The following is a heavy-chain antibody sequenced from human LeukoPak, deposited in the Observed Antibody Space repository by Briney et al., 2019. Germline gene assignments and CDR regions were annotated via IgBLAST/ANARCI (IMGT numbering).Heavy chain of an antibody. V-gene: IGHV3-23*01. CDR3: AKGSSSSRPYYFDY. J-gene: IGHJ4*02. Sequence: GGSLRLSCAASGFTFSSYAMSWVRQTPGKGVEWVSAITGNGGDTYSADSVKGRLTISRDNSKNTLYLQMDSLRAEDAAVYYCAKGSSSSRPYYFDYWGQGTLVTVSS. CDR1: GFTFSSYA. CDR2: ITGNGGDT. D-gene: IGHD6-6*01.